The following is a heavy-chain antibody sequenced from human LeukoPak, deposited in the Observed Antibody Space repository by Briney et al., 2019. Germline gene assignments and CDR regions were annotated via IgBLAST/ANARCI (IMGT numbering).Heavy chain of an antibody. J-gene: IGHJ4*02. D-gene: IGHD3-22*01. V-gene: IGHV4-39*07. CDR3: AIVVVIEYFDY. CDR1: GGSISSSSYY. Sequence: SETLSLTCTVSGGSISSSSYYWGWIRQPPGKGLEWIGSIYYSGSTYYNPSLKSRVTISVDTSKNQFSLKLRSVTAADTAVYYCAIVVVIEYFDYWGQGTLVTVSS. CDR2: IYYSGST.